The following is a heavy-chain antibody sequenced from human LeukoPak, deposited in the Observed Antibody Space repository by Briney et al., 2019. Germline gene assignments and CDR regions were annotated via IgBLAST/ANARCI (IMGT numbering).Heavy chain of an antibody. CDR1: GFTFDDYG. Sequence: GGSLRLSCAASGFTFDDYGMSWVRQAPGKGLEWVSGINWNGGTTGYADSVKGRFTISRDNAKNSLYLQMNSLRAEDTALYYCARGFGYYGSGSFFDYWGQGTLVTVSS. D-gene: IGHD3-10*01. CDR2: INWNGGTT. V-gene: IGHV3-20*04. CDR3: ARGFGYYGSGSFFDY. J-gene: IGHJ4*02.